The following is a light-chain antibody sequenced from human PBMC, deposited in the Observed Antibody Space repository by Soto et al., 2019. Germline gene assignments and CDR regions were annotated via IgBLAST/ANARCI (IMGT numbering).Light chain of an antibody. CDR2: AAS. J-gene: IGKJ1*01. CDR3: QQYVSSWT. V-gene: IGKV3-20*01. CDR1: RSFASSY. Sequence: EVALTQSPGTLSLSPGERATLSCRASRSFASSYLAWYQQKPGQAPRLLIFAASIRATGVSDRFSGSGSGTDFTLIISRLEPEDSAVYYCQQYVSSWTFGQGTKVEIK.